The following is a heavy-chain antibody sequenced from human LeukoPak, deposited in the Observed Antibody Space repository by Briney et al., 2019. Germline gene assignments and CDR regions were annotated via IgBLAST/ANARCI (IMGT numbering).Heavy chain of an antibody. V-gene: IGHV3-23*01. CDR1: GFTLSGDA. Sequence: VGSLRLSRAASGFTLSGDAMSWGRRAPGKGLEGVCAISGSGGSAYWADYVKGQFTIPRDNSKNTLYLQMNSLRAEDTAVYYCAKGHLYYYDSSGYSFGYWGQGTLVTVSS. D-gene: IGHD3-22*01. CDR2: ISGSGGSA. J-gene: IGHJ4*02. CDR3: AKGHLYYYDSSGYSFGY.